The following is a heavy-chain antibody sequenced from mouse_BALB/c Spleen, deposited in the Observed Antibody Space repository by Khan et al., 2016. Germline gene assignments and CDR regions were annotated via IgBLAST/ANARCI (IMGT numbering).Heavy chain of an antibody. CDR1: GFSLTSYG. Sequence: QVQLKESGPGLVAPSQSLSITCTVSGFSLTSYGVHWVRQPPGKGLEWLGVIWAGGSTTYNSALMSRLSISKDNSTSQVFLKMNSLQTGDTAMYCCARLEDIGGQGTTLTVSS. V-gene: IGHV2-9*02. CDR3: ARLEDI. J-gene: IGHJ2*01. D-gene: IGHD3-3*01. CDR2: IWAGGST.